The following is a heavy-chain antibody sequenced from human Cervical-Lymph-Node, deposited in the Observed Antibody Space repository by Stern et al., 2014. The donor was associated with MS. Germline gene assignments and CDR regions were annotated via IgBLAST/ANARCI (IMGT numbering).Heavy chain of an antibody. CDR2: IIPISGKT. J-gene: IGHJ6*02. V-gene: IGHV1-69*01. CDR3: MDV. Sequence: VQLVQSGAEVKKPGSSVKVSCKASGGTLNRNAFSWVRQAPGQGLEWMGGIIPISGKTAYAQKFQARVTLTADESTGTAYMELTDSAWDNPYHFYGMDVWGQGTTVTVSS. D-gene: IGHD6-19*01. CDR1: GGTLNRNA.